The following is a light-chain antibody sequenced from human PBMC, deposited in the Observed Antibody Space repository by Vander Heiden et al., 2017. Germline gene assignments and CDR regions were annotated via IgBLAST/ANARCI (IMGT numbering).Light chain of an antibody. CDR3: CSYAGSSTFVV. CDR2: EVS. J-gene: IGLJ2*01. CDR1: SSDVGSYNL. Sequence: SALTQPASVSGSPVPSITLSCTGTSSDVGSYNLVSWYQQHPGKAPKLMMYEVSKRSSGVSNRFSGAKSGNTASLTISGLQAEDEADYYCCSYAGSSTFVVFGGGTKLTVL. V-gene: IGLV2-23*02.